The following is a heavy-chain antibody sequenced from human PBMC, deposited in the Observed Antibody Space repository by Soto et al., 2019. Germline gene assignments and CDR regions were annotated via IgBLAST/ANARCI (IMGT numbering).Heavy chain of an antibody. CDR2: ISWNSGSI. J-gene: IGHJ4*02. CDR3: AKDILGYYYGSGSYLNFDY. Sequence: GGSLRLSCAASGFTFDDYAMHWVRQAPGKGLEWVSGISWNSGSIGYADSVEGRFTISRDNAKNSLYLQMNSLRAEDTALYYCAKDILGYYYGSGSYLNFDYWGQGTLVTVSS. V-gene: IGHV3-9*01. D-gene: IGHD3-10*01. CDR1: GFTFDDYA.